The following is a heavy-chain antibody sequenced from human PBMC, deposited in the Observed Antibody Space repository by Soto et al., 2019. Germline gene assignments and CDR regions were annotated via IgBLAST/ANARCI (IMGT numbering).Heavy chain of an antibody. Sequence: GASVKVSCKASGYTFTSYGISGVRQAPGQGLEGMGWINANSGNTNYAQKLQGRVTMTRDTSISTAYTELSRLRSDDTAVYYCARDASAAPTSYYYYYYGMDVWGQGTTVTVSS. CDR3: ARDASAAPTSYYYYYYGMDV. D-gene: IGHD6-6*01. V-gene: IGHV1-18*04. J-gene: IGHJ6*02. CDR1: GYTFTSYG. CDR2: INANSGNT.